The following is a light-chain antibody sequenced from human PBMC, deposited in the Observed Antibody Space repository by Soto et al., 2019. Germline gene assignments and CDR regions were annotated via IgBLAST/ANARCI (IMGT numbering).Light chain of an antibody. CDR1: QSMSNSN. V-gene: IGKV3-20*01. CDR2: GAS. J-gene: IGKJ1*01. Sequence: EIVLTQPPGTLFLSPGDRATLSCRASQSMSNSNLAWYQHKPGQAPRLLIYGASSRATGIPARFSGSGSGTDEFLTIIRLVHEDDSVYYCQQYGSSQWTFGQGTKVDI. CDR3: QQYGSSQWT.